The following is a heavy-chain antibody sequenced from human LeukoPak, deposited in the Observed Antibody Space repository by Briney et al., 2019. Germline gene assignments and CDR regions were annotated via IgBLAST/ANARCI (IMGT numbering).Heavy chain of an antibody. D-gene: IGHD3-10*01. V-gene: IGHV3-7*01. Sequence: GGSLRLSCAASGFTFSSYWMSWVRQAPGKGLEWVANIKQDGSEKYYVDSVKGRFTISRDNAKNSLYLQMNSLRAEDTAVYYYARDYEGTYGSGSYYNHYYYYMDVWGKGTTVTVSS. J-gene: IGHJ6*03. CDR3: ARDYEGTYGSGSYYNHYYYYMDV. CDR1: GFTFSSYW. CDR2: IKQDGSEK.